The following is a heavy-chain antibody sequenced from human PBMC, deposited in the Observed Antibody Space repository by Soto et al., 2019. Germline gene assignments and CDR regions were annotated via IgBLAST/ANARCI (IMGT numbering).Heavy chain of an antibody. CDR2: IYYNGNT. CDR1: GGAINYHY. D-gene: IGHD3-9*01. CDR3: ARVRTGYFDY. Sequence: SETLSLTCTLSGGAINYHYWSFIRQPPGKGLEWIGYIYYNGNTNYNPSLESRVTISVDRSRNQFSLRLTSLTAADTAVYYCARVRTGYFDYWGRGALVTVSS. J-gene: IGHJ4*02. V-gene: IGHV4-59*11.